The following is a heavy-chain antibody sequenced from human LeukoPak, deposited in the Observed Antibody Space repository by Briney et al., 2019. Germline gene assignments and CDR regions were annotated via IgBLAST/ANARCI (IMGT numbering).Heavy chain of an antibody. D-gene: IGHD3-22*01. J-gene: IGHJ4*02. CDR1: GYTFTSYG. CDR3: ARVLYYYDSSGYYYVFDY. Sequence: ASVKVSCKASGYTFTSYGISWVRQAPGQGLEWMGWISAYNGNTNYAQKLQGRATMTTDTSTSTAYMELRSLRSDDTAVYYCARVLYYYDSSGYYYVFDYWGQGTLVTVSS. V-gene: IGHV1-18*01. CDR2: ISAYNGNT.